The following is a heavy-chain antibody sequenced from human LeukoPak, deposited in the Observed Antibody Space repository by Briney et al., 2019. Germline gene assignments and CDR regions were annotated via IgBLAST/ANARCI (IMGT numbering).Heavy chain of an antibody. D-gene: IGHD5-24*01. CDR3: ARHGVEMATISNWFDP. Sequence: GESLKISCNGSGYSFTSYWIGWVRHMPGKGLEWMGIIYPGDSDTRYSPSFQGQVTISADKSISTAYLQWSSLKASDTAMYYCARHGVEMATISNWFDPWGQGTLVTVSS. CDR1: GYSFTSYW. V-gene: IGHV5-51*01. J-gene: IGHJ5*02. CDR2: IYPGDSDT.